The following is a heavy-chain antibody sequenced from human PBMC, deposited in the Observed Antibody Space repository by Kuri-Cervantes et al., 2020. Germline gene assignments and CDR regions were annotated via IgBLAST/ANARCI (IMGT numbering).Heavy chain of an antibody. CDR1: GDSISSTTSY. CDR2: SYYNGNT. J-gene: IGHJ6*03. D-gene: IGHD5-12*01. CDR3: ARGGRAGEYSGYEWKGHYYYYYYMDV. V-gene: IGHV4-39*07. Sequence: SETLSLTCTVSGDSISSTTSYWGWVRQPPGKGLEWIGISYYNGNTYYNPSLQSRVTISVDTSKNQFSLKLSSVTAADTAVYYCARGGRAGEYSGYEWKGHYYYYYYMDVWGKGTTVTVSS.